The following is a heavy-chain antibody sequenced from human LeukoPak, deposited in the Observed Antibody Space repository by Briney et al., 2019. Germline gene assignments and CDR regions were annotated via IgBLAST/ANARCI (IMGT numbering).Heavy chain of an antibody. Sequence: GGSLRLSCAASGFTFSSYWMHWVRQAPGKGLVCVSRINTDGSSTSYADSVKGRFTISRDNAKNTLYLQMNSLRAEDTAVYYCARDRYPAAREFDYWGQGTLVTVSS. D-gene: IGHD1-1*01. CDR1: GFTFSSYW. J-gene: IGHJ4*02. V-gene: IGHV3-74*01. CDR2: INTDGSST. CDR3: ARDRYPAAREFDY.